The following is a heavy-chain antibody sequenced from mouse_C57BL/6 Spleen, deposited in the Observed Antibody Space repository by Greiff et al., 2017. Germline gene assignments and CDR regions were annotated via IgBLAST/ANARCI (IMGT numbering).Heavy chain of an antibody. J-gene: IGHJ1*03. V-gene: IGHV5-4*01. CDR3: ARDDTTVQWYFDV. Sequence: EVQLVESGGGLVKPGGSLKLSCAASGFTFSSYAMSWVRQTPEKRLEWVATISDGGSYTYYPDNVKGRFTISRDNAKNNLYLQMSHLKSEDTAMYYCARDDTTVQWYFDVWGTGTTVTVSS. CDR1: GFTFSSYA. D-gene: IGHD1-1*01. CDR2: ISDGGSYT.